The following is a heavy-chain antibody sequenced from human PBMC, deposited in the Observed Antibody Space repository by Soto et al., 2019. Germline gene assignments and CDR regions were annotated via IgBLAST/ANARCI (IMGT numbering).Heavy chain of an antibody. V-gene: IGHV4-30-2*01. CDR2: IYHSGST. CDR1: GGSISSGGYS. CDR3: ARVSGYSYDNYGMDV. D-gene: IGHD5-18*01. Sequence: SETLSLTCAVSGGSISSGGYSWSWIRQPPGKGLEWIGYIYHSGSTYYNPSLKSRVTISVDRSKNQFSLKLSSVTAAGTAVYYCARVSGYSYDNYGMDVWGQGTTVTVSS. J-gene: IGHJ6*02.